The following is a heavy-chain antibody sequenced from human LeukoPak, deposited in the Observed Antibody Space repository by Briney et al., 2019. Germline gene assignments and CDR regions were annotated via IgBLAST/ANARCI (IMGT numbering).Heavy chain of an antibody. V-gene: IGHV3-43*01. CDR3: AKGLRRYDFLYYDGMDV. CDR1: GFTFDDYT. D-gene: IGHD3-3*01. CDR2: ISWDGGST. J-gene: IGHJ6*02. Sequence: PGGSLRLSCAASGFTFDDYTMHWVRQAPGKGLEWVSLISWDGGSTYYADSVKGRFTISRDNSKNSLYLQMNSLRTEDTALYYCAKGLRRYDFLYYDGMDVWGQGTTVTVSS.